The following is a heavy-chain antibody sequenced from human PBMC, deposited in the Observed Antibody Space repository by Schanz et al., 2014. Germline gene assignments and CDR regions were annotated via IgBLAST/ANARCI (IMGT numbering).Heavy chain of an antibody. CDR1: GYTFSNDD. CDR2: VIPILGVT. J-gene: IGHJ5*02. V-gene: IGHV1-69*09. CDR3: APLDYADSVS. Sequence: QVQLVQSGAELRKPGTSVKVSCKTSGYTFSNDDINWVRQAIGQGPEWMGRVIPILGVTHYAQKFQGRVTITADKSTTTAYMELNSLNSDDTAVYYCAPLDYADSVSWGQGTLVTVSS. D-gene: IGHD4-17*01.